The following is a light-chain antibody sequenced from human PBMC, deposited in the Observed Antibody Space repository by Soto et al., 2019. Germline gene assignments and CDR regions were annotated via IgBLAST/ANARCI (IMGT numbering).Light chain of an antibody. Sequence: DIQITHSPASLSPSVAYRATIICRASQTISNFLNWYQQRSGEAPKLLLYDVSTLQTGVPSRFSGSGSGTDFSLTISSLQPEDLGTYYCQQTFSTSITFGQGTRLEIK. CDR3: QQTFSTSIT. CDR2: DVS. J-gene: IGKJ5*01. V-gene: IGKV1-39*01. CDR1: QTISNF.